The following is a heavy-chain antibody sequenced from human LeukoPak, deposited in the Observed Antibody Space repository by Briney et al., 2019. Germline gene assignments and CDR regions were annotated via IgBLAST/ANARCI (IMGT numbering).Heavy chain of an antibody. CDR2: IYYSGTT. D-gene: IGHD6-25*01. J-gene: IGHJ5*01. CDR1: GGSISPYY. Sequence: PSETLSLTCTVSGGSISPYYWSWIRQPPGKVLEWIGYIYYSGTTKYNPSLKSRVTISVDTSKNQFSLNLSSVTAADTAVYYCARSIPAAGRWFDSWGQGTLVTVSS. CDR3: ARSIPAAGRWFDS. V-gene: IGHV4-59*08.